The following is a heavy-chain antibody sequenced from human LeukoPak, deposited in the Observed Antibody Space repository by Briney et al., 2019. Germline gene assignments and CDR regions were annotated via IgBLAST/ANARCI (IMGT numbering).Heavy chain of an antibody. V-gene: IGHV3-30*02. J-gene: IGHJ4*02. CDR1: GFTFRSYG. D-gene: IGHD3-3*01. CDR2: IRHDGSNK. CDR3: AKDSPPTSEWLPDY. Sequence: GGSLRPSCEASGFTFRSYGMHWVRQAPGKGLEWVAFIRHDGSNKYYADSVKGRFTISRDNSKSALFLHMDTVRADDTAFYYCAKDSPPTSEWLPDYWGQGTLVTVSS.